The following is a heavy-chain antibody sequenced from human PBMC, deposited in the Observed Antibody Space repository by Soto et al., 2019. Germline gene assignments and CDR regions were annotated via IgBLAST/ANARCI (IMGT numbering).Heavy chain of an antibody. V-gene: IGHV4-4*07. D-gene: IGHD6-13*01. Sequence: SETLSLTCTVSGGSISSYYWSWIRQPAGKGLEWIGRIYTSGSTNCNPSLKSRVTMSVDTSKNQFSLKLSSVTAADTAVYYCARDRSPSAAAGTRWFDPWGQGTLVTVS. CDR2: IYTSGST. J-gene: IGHJ5*02. CDR1: GGSISSYY. CDR3: ARDRSPSAAAGTRWFDP.